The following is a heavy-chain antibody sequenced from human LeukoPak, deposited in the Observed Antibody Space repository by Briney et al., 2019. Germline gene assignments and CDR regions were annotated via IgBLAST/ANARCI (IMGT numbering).Heavy chain of an antibody. D-gene: IGHD5-12*01. CDR2: ISVYNGNT. V-gene: IGHV1-18*01. CDR1: GYTFTSYG. Sequence: GASVKVSCKASGYTFTSYGISWVRQAPGQGLEWMGWISVYNGNTNYAQKLQGRVTMTTDTSTGTAYMELRSLRSDDTAVYYCARDFGSGYDVYYYYGMDVWGQGTTVTVSS. CDR3: ARDFGSGYDVYYYYGMDV. J-gene: IGHJ6*02.